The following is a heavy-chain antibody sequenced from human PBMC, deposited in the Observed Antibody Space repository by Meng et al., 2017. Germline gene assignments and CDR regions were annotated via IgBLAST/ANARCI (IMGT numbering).Heavy chain of an antibody. D-gene: IGHD3-10*01. CDR1: GGTLSGYA. CDR2: IIPIFGTE. Sequence: QVQRGQPGAEVKKPGSPVKFSCKASGGTLSGYAISWVRQAPGQGLEWMGGIIPIFGTENYAQKFQGRVTITADESTSTAYMELSSLRSEDTAVYYCARDIRPSYFDYWGQGTLVTVSS. CDR3: ARDIRPSYFDY. V-gene: IGHV1-69*01. J-gene: IGHJ4*02.